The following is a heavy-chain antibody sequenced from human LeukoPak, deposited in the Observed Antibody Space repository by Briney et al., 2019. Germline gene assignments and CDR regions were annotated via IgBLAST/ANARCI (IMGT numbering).Heavy chain of an antibody. CDR1: GGTFSSYA. CDR2: IIPIFGTA. V-gene: IGHV1-69*13. D-gene: IGHD6-6*01. CDR3: ASMAYSSSSARPRYYYYMDV. J-gene: IGHJ6*03. Sequence: GASVKVSCKASGGTFSSYAISWVRQAPGQGLEWMGGIIPIFGTANYAQKYQGRVTITANESTSTAYMELSSLRSEDTAVYYCASMAYSSSSARPRYYYYMDVWGKGTTVTVSS.